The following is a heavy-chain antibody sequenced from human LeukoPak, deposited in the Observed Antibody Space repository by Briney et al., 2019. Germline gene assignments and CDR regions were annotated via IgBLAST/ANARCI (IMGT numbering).Heavy chain of an antibody. J-gene: IGHJ6*03. D-gene: IGHD6-25*01. CDR1: GFTFSSYS. CDR3: ARDSHAAPNAMDV. V-gene: IGHV3-48*01. CDR2: ISGSSGAI. Sequence: GGSLRLSCAASGFTFSSYSMNWVRQAPGKGLEWVSYISGSSGAIYYADSVKGRFTISRDNVKNSLYLQMNSLRAEDTSVYYCARDSHAAPNAMDVWGKGTTVTVSS.